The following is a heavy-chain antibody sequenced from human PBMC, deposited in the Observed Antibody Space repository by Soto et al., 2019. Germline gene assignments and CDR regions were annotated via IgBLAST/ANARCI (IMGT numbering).Heavy chain of an antibody. CDR1: GGSFSGYY. Sequence: SETLSLTCAVYGGSFSGYYWSWIRQPPGKGLEWIGEINHSGSTNYNPSLKSRVTISVDTSKNQFSLKLNSVTAADTAVYYCASRYCSGGHCYSSPYNWFDPWGQGTLVTISS. CDR3: ASRYCSGGHCYSSPYNWFDP. CDR2: INHSGST. J-gene: IGHJ5*02. V-gene: IGHV4-34*01. D-gene: IGHD2-15*01.